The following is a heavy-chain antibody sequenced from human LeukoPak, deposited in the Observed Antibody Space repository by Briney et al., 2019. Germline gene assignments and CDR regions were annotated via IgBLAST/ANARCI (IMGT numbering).Heavy chain of an antibody. J-gene: IGHJ4*02. CDR3: ARDQSRARYLDQ. Sequence: ASVKVSCKAPGDTFSSYALTWVRQASGQGVEWMGRTIPSLGIPNYARKFEGRVTITAHKSTGTAYMELRSLKSDDTAVYFCARDQSRARYLDQWGQGTLVTVSS. CDR1: GDTFSSYA. V-gene: IGHV1-69*04. CDR2: TIPSLGIP.